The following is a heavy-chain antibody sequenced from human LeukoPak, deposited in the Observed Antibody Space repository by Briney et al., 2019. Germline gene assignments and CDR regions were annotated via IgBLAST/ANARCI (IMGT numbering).Heavy chain of an antibody. CDR3: ARIGNWNYYFDY. Sequence: SVKVSCKASGGTFSSYAISWVRQAPGQGLEWMGGIIPIFGTANYAQKFQGRVTITADESTSTAYMELSSLRSEDTAVYYCARIGNWNYYFDYWGQGTLVTVSS. CDR1: GGTFSSYA. V-gene: IGHV1-69*13. J-gene: IGHJ4*02. CDR2: IIPIFGTA. D-gene: IGHD1-1*01.